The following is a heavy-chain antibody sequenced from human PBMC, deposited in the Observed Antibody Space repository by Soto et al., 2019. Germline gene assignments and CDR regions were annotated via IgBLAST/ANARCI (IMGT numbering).Heavy chain of an antibody. CDR1: GFSFRNYE. V-gene: IGHV3-48*03. CDR2: ITSRGGAV. CDR3: ARGDCSNSCYRVY. J-gene: IGHJ4*02. D-gene: IGHD2-2*01. Sequence: EVQLVESGGGLIQPGGSLRLSCVASGFSFRNYEMSWVRQAPGKGLEWISYITSRGGAVFYADSVKGRFTISRDSAKDPLYLQMYSLSVEDTAVYYCARGDCSNSCYRVYWGQGALVSVSS.